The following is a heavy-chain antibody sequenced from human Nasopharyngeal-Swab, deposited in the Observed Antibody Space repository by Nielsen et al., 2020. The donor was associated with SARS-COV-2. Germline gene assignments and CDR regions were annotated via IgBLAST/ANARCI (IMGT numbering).Heavy chain of an antibody. CDR1: GGSISSSSYY. V-gene: IGHV4-39*01. J-gene: IGHJ6*03. CDR3: ARQGYQDIVVVPAARYYYYMDV. CDR2: IYYSGST. D-gene: IGHD2-2*01. Sequence: SETLSLTCTVSGGSISSSSYYWGWIRQPPGKGLEWIGSIYYSGSTYYNPSLKSRVTISVDTSKNQFSLKLSSVTAADTAVYYCARQGYQDIVVVPAARYYYYMDVWGKGTTVTASS.